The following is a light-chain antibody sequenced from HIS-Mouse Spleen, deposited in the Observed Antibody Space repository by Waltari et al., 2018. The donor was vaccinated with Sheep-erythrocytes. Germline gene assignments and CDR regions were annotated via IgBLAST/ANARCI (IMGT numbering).Light chain of an antibody. CDR3: CSYAGSYNHV. Sequence: QSALTQPRSVSGSPGQSVTISCTGTSSDVGGYNYVPWYQQHPGKAPKLIIYYVSKRPSGFPDRFSGSKSGNTASLTISGLQAEDEADYYCCSYAGSYNHVFATGTKVTVL. V-gene: IGLV2-11*01. CDR1: SSDVGGYNY. J-gene: IGLJ1*01. CDR2: YVS.